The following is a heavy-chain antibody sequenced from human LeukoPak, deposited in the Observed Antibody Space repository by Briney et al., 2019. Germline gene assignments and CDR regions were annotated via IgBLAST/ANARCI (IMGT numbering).Heavy chain of an antibody. CDR2: ISGSGGSK. D-gene: IGHD3-10*01. CDR1: GFTFTSYA. J-gene: IGHJ4*02. Sequence: GRSLRLSCAASGFTFTSYAMRWVRQAPGKGLEWVSAISGSGGSKYYADSVKGRFTVSRDNSKNTLYLQMNSLRAEDTAVYYCANGEISTRDEYYFDYWGEETLVSVSS. V-gene: IGHV3-23*01. CDR3: ANGEISTRDEYYFDY.